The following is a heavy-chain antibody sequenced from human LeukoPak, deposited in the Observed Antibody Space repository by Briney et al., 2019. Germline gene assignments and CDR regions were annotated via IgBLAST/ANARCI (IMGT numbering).Heavy chain of an antibody. CDR2: ISGSGGST. CDR1: GFTLSSYA. Sequence: PGGSLRLSCAASGFTLSSYAMSWVRQAPGKGLEWVSAISGSGGSTYYADSVKGRFTISRDNSKNTLYLQMNSLGAEDTAVYYCAKDGYDILTGYRRFDPWGQGTLVTVSS. V-gene: IGHV3-23*01. D-gene: IGHD3-9*01. CDR3: AKDGYDILTGYRRFDP. J-gene: IGHJ5*02.